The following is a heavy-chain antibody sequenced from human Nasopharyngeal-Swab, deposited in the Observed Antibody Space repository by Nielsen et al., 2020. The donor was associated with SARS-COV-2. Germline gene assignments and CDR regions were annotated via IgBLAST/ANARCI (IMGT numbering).Heavy chain of an antibody. D-gene: IGHD3-3*01. CDR3: ARDGLDYDFWSAYFMDV. V-gene: IGHV3-23*01. J-gene: IGHJ6*02. CDR1: GFIFSNYA. CDR2: ISGRGDST. Sequence: GGSLRISCAASGFIFSNYAMNWVRLAPGKGREWVSAISGRGDSTFYADSVQGRFTISRDNSKNTLYLQMNSLRAEDTAVYYCARDGLDYDFWSAYFMDVWGQGTTVTVSS.